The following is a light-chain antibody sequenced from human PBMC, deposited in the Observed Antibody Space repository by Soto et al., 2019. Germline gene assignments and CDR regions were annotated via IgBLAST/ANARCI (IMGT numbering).Light chain of an antibody. CDR3: TSYAGSNIWV. CDR1: SSDVGAYNY. V-gene: IGLV2-8*01. CDR2: EVS. J-gene: IGLJ3*02. Sequence: QYALTQPPSASGSPGQSVTISCTGTSSDVGAYNYVSWYQQYPGKAPKLMIYEVSKRPSGVPDRFSGSKSGKTASLTVSGLQPEDEGDYYCTSYAGSNIWVFGGGTKVTVL.